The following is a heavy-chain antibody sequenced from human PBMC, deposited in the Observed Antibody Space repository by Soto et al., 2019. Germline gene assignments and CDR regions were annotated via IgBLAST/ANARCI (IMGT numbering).Heavy chain of an antibody. J-gene: IGHJ6*02. CDR1: GGTFSSYA. CDR2: IIPIFGTA. Sequence: SVKVSFKASGGTFSSYAISWVRQAPGQGLEWMGGIIPIFGTANYAQKFQGRVTITADESTSTAYMELSSLRSEDTAVYYCASPIQYSSSWYPYYYYGMDVWGQGTTATVSS. D-gene: IGHD6-13*01. CDR3: ASPIQYSSSWYPYYYYGMDV. V-gene: IGHV1-69*13.